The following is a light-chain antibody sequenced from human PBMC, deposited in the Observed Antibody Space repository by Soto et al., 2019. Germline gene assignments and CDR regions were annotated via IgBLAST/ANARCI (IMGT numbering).Light chain of an antibody. CDR1: NIGSKR. CDR2: DDS. Sequence: SYELTQPPSVSVAPGQTARIPCGGNNIGSKRAHWYQQKPGQAPVLVVYDDSDRPSGIPERFSGSNSGNTATLTISRVEAGDEADYYCQVWDSTSDHPNWVFGGGTKVTVL. V-gene: IGLV3-21*02. CDR3: QVWDSTSDHPNWV. J-gene: IGLJ3*02.